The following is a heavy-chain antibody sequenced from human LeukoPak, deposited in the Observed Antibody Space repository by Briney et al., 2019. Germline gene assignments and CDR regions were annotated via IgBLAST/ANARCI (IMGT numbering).Heavy chain of an antibody. D-gene: IGHD5-24*01. CDR3: ARDPPGGWLQLEYYYYRMDV. CDR1: GYTFTSYG. V-gene: IGHV1-18*01. J-gene: IGHJ6*02. Sequence: ASVKVSCKASGYTFTSYGISWVRQAPGQGLEWMGWISAYNGNTNYAQKLQGRVTMTTDTSTSTAYMALRSLRSDDTAVYYCARDPPGGWLQLEYYYYRMDVWGQGTTVTVSS. CDR2: ISAYNGNT.